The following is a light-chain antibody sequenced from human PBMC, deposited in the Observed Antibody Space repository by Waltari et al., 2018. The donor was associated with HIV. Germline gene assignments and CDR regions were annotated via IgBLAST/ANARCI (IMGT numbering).Light chain of an antibody. CDR3: YSTNIRGNHRL. Sequence: SYELTQAPSVSVSPGQTARITCSGDALPKEYAYWYQQKSGQAPVLVIYEDTKRPSGIPERFSGSSSGTMATLTISGAQGEDEADYYCYSTNIRGNHRLFGGGTK. CDR1: ALPKEY. V-gene: IGLV3-10*01. J-gene: IGLJ2*01. CDR2: EDT.